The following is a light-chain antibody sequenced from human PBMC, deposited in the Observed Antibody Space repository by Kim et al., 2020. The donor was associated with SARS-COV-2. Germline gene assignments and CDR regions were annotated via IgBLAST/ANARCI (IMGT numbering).Light chain of an antibody. CDR3: GADHGSESSLVWV. CDR1: TGYPTYK. CDR2: VDTGGIVG. V-gene: IGLV9-49*01. J-gene: IGLJ3*02. Sequence: TCPLSTGYPTYKVDWYHQRPGKGPRFVMRVDTGGIVGSKGDGIPDRFSVFGSGLNRFLTIKNIQEEDEGDYHCGADHGSESSLVWVFGGGTQLTFL.